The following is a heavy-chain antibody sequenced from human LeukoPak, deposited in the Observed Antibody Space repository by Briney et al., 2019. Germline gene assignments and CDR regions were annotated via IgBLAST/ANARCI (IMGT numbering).Heavy chain of an antibody. CDR1: GYTLTSYG. D-gene: IGHD3-22*01. CDR2: ISAYNGNT. Sequence: ASVKVSCKASGYTLTSYGISWVRQAPGQGLEWMGWISAYNGNTNYAQKLQGRVTMTTDTSTSTAYMELRSLRSDDTAVYYCARDPAEYDSSGYMYYFDYWGQGTLVTVSS. CDR3: ARDPAEYDSSGYMYYFDY. J-gene: IGHJ4*02. V-gene: IGHV1-18*01.